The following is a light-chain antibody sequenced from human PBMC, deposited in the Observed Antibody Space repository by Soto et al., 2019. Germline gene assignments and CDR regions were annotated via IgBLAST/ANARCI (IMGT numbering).Light chain of an antibody. CDR2: GAS. Sequence: EIVLTQSPGTLSLSPGERATLSCRASQSVSSSYLAWYQQKPGQAPRLLIYGASSRATGIPDRFSGSGSGTDFTLNISRLEPEDFAVYYCQQYGISPWTFGQGTKVEI. V-gene: IGKV3-20*01. CDR3: QQYGISPWT. J-gene: IGKJ1*01. CDR1: QSVSSSY.